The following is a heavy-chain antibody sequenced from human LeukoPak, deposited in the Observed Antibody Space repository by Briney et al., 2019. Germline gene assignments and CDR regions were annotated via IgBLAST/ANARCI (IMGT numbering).Heavy chain of an antibody. J-gene: IGHJ4*02. CDR3: ARGSSSSSDYYCDY. CDR2: IYHSGST. CDR1: GGSFSGYS. D-gene: IGHD6-6*01. V-gene: IGHV4-34*01. Sequence: SETLSLTCAVYGGSFSGYSWSWIRQPPGKGLEWIGEIYHSGSTNYNPSLKSRVTISVDTSKNQFSLKLSSVTAADTAVYYCARGSSSSSDYYCDYWCQGTLVTVSS.